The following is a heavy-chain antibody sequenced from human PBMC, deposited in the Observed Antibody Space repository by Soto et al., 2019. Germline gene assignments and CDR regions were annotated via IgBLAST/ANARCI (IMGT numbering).Heavy chain of an antibody. D-gene: IGHD1-26*01. CDR2: VSASGTT. J-gene: IGHJ4*02. CDR3: ARVGHLNVYYASDY. CDR1: GGSVRDSY. V-gene: IGHV4-59*02. Sequence: QVQLQASGPGLVKPSETLSLICTVSGGSVRDSYWTWIRQPPGKGLEWIGYVSASGTTKYSSSLMSRVTMSVDTSKHQFSLKVNAVTTADTAIYYCARVGHLNVYYASDYWRQGVLVTVSS.